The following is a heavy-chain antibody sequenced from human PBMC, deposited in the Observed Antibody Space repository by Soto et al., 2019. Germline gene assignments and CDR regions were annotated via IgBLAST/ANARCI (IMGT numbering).Heavy chain of an antibody. D-gene: IGHD1-7*01. J-gene: IGHJ4*02. CDR1: GYTFTNYG. CDR2: ISAYSGNT. V-gene: IGHV1-18*04. Sequence: ASVKVSCKASGYTFTNYGINWVRQAPGQGLEWMGWISAYSGNTNYAQKFQGGVTMTTDTSTSTAYMELRSLRSDDTAVYYCARDTPATRTTDYWGQGTLVTVSS. CDR3: ARDTPATRTTDY.